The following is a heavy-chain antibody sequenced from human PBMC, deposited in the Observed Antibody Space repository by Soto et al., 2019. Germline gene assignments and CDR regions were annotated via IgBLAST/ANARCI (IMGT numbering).Heavy chain of an antibody. Sequence: QVQLQQWGAGLLKPSETLSLTCAVSGGSFSGYYWSWIRQPPGKGLEWIGEINHSGSTNYNPSLKSRVTISVDTSKNQFSLKLSSVTAADTAVYYCARVSRTWYSSSWFDYWGQGTLVTDSS. CDR3: ARVSRTWYSSSWFDY. J-gene: IGHJ4*02. CDR1: GGSFSGYY. CDR2: INHSGST. D-gene: IGHD6-13*01. V-gene: IGHV4-34*01.